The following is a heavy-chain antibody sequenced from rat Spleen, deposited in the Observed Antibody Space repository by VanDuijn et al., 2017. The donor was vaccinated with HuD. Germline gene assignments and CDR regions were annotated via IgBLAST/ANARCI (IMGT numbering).Heavy chain of an antibody. J-gene: IGHJ1*01. CDR3: ARHDWELGYFDF. V-gene: IGHV5-25*01. CDR2: INTGGGNS. Sequence: EVQLVESGGGLVQPGRSMKLSCAASGFTFSDYYMAWVRQAPTKGLEWVASINTGGGNSYYRDSVKGRFIISRDNAKNTQYLQMDSLRSEDTATYYCARHDWELGYFDFWGPGTMVTVSS. CDR1: GFTFSDYY. D-gene: IGHD5-1*01.